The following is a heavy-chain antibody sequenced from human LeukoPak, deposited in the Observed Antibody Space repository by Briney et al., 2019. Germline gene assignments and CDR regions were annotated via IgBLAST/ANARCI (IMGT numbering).Heavy chain of an antibody. J-gene: IGHJ3*02. CDR3: ARASFLTDAFDI. Sequence: PSETLSLTCAVYGGSFSGYYWSWIRQPPGKGLEWIGEINHSGSTNYNPSLKSRVTISVDTPKNQFSLKLSSVTAADTAVYYCARASFLTDAFDIWGQGTMVTVSS. CDR1: GGSFSGYY. V-gene: IGHV4-34*01. CDR2: INHSGST.